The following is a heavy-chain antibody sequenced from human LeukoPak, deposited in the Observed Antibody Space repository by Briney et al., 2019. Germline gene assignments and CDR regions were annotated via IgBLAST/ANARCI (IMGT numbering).Heavy chain of an antibody. CDR2: INNDGSTT. CDR3: AKEGYSSSPGIDY. V-gene: IGHV3-74*01. Sequence: GGSLRLSCVASGFTFNNNWMHWVRQAPGKGLVWVSRINNDGSTTSYADSVKGRFTISRDNSKNTLDLQMNSLRPEDTAMYYCAKEGYSSSPGIDYWGQGTLVIVSS. CDR1: GFTFNNNW. D-gene: IGHD2-2*01. J-gene: IGHJ4*02.